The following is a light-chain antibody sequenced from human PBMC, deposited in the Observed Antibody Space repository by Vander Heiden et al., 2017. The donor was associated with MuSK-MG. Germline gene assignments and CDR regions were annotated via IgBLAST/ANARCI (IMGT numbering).Light chain of an antibody. V-gene: IGKV1-39*01. CDR1: QSIGSY. CDR2: GAS. CDR3: QQSDSTPPT. Sequence: IQMTQSPSSLPASVGDRVTITCRASQSIGSYLNWYHQKPGKAPKLLIYGASSLQTGVPSRFSGSGSVTDFTLTISSLQPDDFATYYCQQSDSTPPTFGRGTKVE. J-gene: IGKJ2*01.